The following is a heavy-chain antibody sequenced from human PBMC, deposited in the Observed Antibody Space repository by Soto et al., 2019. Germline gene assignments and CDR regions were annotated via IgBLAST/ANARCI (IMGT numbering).Heavy chain of an antibody. J-gene: IGHJ6*02. V-gene: IGHV6-1*01. CDR2: TYCRTKWYT. Sequence: SQANSLTYAISGDSVASNSASWHWIRQSPSRGLEWLGRTYCRTKWYTDYAESVKSRITINPDTSNNQVSLQLKSVTPEDTAVYYCTTGATSCRYVNYYYGIDVCGQATTVTLSS. CDR1: GDSVASNSAS. CDR3: TTGATSCRYVNYYYGIDV. D-gene: IGHD3-9*01.